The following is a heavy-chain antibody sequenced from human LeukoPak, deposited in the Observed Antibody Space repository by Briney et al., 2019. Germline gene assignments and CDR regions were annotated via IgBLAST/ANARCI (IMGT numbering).Heavy chain of an antibody. CDR1: GGSISSYY. J-gene: IGHJ6*03. D-gene: IGHD3-10*01. V-gene: IGHV4-59*01. Sequence: TSETLSLTCTVSGGSISSYYWSWIRQPPGKGLEWIGDIYYSGSTNYNPSLKSRVTISVDTSKNQFSLKLRSVTAADTAVYYCARRPRTYYYGSGSYSYMDVWGKGTTVTISS. CDR3: ARRPRTYYYGSGSYSYMDV. CDR2: IYYSGST.